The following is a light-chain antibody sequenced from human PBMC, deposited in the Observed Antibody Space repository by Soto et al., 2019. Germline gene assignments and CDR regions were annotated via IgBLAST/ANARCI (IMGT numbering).Light chain of an antibody. V-gene: IGLV2-14*03. CDR2: DVT. CDR1: RSDVGGYDY. J-gene: IGLJ1*01. CDR3: SSYTASGTLYV. Sequence: QSALTQPASVSGSPGQSITISCTGTRSDVGGYDYVSWYQQHPGKAPKLMIFDVTNRPSGVSTRFSGSKSGNTASLTISGLQAEDEADYYCSSYTASGTLYVFGTGTKLT.